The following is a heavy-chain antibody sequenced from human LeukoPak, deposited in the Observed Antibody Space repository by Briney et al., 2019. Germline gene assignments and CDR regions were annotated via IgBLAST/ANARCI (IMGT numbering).Heavy chain of an antibody. J-gene: IGHJ4*02. CDR2: INHSGST. V-gene: IGHV4-34*01. D-gene: IGHD2-2*02. CDR3: AKDIRYYTGQH. Sequence: PSETLSLTCAVYGGSFSGYYWSWIRQPPGKGLEWIGEINHSGSTNYNPSLKSRVTISVDTSKNQFSLKLTFVTAADTAIYYCAKDIRYYTGQHWGQGILVTVS. CDR1: GGSFSGYY.